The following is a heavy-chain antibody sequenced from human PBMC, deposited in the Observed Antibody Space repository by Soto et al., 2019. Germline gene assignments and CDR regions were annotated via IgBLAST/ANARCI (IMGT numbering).Heavy chain of an antibody. D-gene: IGHD3-9*01. V-gene: IGHV3-23*01. CDR1: GFTFGLSA. Sequence: EVQLLESGGGFVQPGESLRLSCVASGFTFGLSAMSWVRQAPGRGLEWVSSISGGGGSTEYRDSVKGRFTIYRDNSEDTVHLQMNSLRAEDTAVCYCAKGPEYDILTGCDYWGQGALVTVSS. CDR3: AKGPEYDILTGCDY. J-gene: IGHJ4*02. CDR2: ISGGGGST.